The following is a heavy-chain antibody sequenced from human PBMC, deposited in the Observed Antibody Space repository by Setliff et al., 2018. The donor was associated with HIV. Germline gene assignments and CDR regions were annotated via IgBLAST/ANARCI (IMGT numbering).Heavy chain of an antibody. CDR2: IYHSGSA. J-gene: IGHJ4*02. Sequence: PSETLSLTCAVSGGSISSSNWWSWVRQPPGKGLEWIGEIYHSGSANYNPSLKSRVIISIDKSKNKFSLRLNSVTAADTAHYFCVVYFIGNGGRGLWGQGTQVTVSS. CDR1: GGSISSSNW. V-gene: IGHV4-4*02. D-gene: IGHD2-15*01. CDR3: VVYFIGNGGRGL.